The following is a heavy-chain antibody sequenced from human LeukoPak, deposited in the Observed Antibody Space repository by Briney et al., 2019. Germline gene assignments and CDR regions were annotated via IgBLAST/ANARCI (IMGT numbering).Heavy chain of an antibody. Sequence: PGGSLRLSCAASGFTFSSYAMSWVRQAPGKGLEWISGISGSGASTYYADSVKGWFTISRDDSRNTLYLQMNSLRGDDTAVYYCAKDVGKWESLHFFDYWGQGTLVTVSS. J-gene: IGHJ4*02. CDR2: ISGSGAST. V-gene: IGHV3-23*01. CDR1: GFTFSSYA. CDR3: AKDVGKWESLHFFDY. D-gene: IGHD1-26*01.